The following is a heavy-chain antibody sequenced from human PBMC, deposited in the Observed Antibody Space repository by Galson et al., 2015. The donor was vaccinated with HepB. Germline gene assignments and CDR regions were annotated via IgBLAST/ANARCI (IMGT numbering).Heavy chain of an antibody. V-gene: IGHV1-69*13. CDR3: ARHEPLGVVVVAAEC. CDR2: IIPIFGTA. Sequence: SVKVSCKASGGTFSTYAISWVRQAPGQGLEWMGGIIPIFGTANYAQKFQGRVTITADESTSTAYMELSSLRSEDTAVYYCARHEPLGVVVVAAECWGQGTLVTVSS. J-gene: IGHJ4*02. D-gene: IGHD2-15*01. CDR1: GGTFSTYA.